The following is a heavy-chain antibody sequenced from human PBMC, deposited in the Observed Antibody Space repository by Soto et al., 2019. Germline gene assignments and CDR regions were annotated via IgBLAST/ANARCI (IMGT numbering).Heavy chain of an antibody. D-gene: IGHD3-3*01. V-gene: IGHV1-18*01. CDR1: GYTFTSYG. Sequence: ASVKVSCKASGYTFTSYGISWVRQAPEQGLEWMGWISAYNGNTNYAQKLQGRVTMTTDTSTSTAYMELRSLRSDDTAVYYCARAAEARMTIFGVVIPRYYYYYGMDPWGQGTLVTVSS. CDR2: ISAYNGNT. J-gene: IGHJ6*02. CDR3: ARAAEARMTIFGVVIPRYYYYYGMDP.